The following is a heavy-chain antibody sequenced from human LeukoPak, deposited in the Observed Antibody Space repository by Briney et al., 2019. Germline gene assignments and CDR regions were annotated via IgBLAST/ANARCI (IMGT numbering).Heavy chain of an antibody. CDR3: ARMAAAGTDY. Sequence: SETLSLTCTVSGGSISSYYWNWIRQPPGKGLEWIGYIYYSGSTNYNPSLKSRVTISVDTSKNQFSLKLSSVTAADTAVYYCARMAAAGTDYWGQGTLVTVSS. CDR2: IYYSGST. CDR1: GGSISSYY. D-gene: IGHD6-13*01. J-gene: IGHJ4*02. V-gene: IGHV4-59*01.